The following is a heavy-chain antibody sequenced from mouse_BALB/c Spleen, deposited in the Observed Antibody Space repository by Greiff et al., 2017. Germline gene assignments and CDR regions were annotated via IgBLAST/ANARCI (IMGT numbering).Heavy chain of an antibody. CDR3: ARVLGTGDYFDV. D-gene: IGHD4-1*01. V-gene: IGHV5-9*03. CDR1: GFTFSSYT. Sequence: EVQGVESGGGLVKPGGSLKLSCAASGFTFSSYTMSWVRQTPEKRLEWVATISSGGGNTYYPDSVKGRFTIARDNAKNNLYLQMSSLRSEDTALYYCARVLGTGDYFDVWGAGTTVTVSS. J-gene: IGHJ1*01. CDR2: ISSGGGNT.